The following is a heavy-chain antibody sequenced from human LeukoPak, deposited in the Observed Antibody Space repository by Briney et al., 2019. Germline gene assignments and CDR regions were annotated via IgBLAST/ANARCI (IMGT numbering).Heavy chain of an antibody. D-gene: IGHD3-10*01. CDR3: ASSGSHIFGYYYYYMDV. CDR1: GFTFSSYW. Sequence: PGGSLRLSCAASGFTFSSYWMSWVRQAPGKGLEWVANITQDGSEKYYVDSVKGRFTISRDNAKNSLYLQMNSLRAEDTAVYYCASSGSHIFGYYYYYMDVWGKGTTVTVSS. J-gene: IGHJ6*03. CDR2: ITQDGSEK. V-gene: IGHV3-7*01.